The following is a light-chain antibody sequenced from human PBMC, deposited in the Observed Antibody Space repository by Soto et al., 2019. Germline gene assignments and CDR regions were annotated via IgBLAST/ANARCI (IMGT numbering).Light chain of an antibody. Sequence: EMVQSHSTLTLSVCQGDSVTLSCRASQNIRSNLAWYQQKPGQAPRLLIYETSIRAPGIPARFSGSGSGTEFILTISSLQSEDFAVYHCQQYNNWPWTFGQGTKVDI. J-gene: IGKJ1*01. CDR2: ETS. V-gene: IGKV3-15*01. CDR3: QQYNNWPWT. CDR1: QNIRSN.